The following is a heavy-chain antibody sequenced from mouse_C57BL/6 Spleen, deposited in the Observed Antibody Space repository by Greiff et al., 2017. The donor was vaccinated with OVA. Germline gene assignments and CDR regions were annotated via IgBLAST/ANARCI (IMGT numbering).Heavy chain of an antibody. D-gene: IGHD2-4*01. CDR1: GFTFSSYG. V-gene: IGHV5-6*01. CDR2: ISSGGSYT. CDR3: ARHEDYDVWFAY. J-gene: IGHJ3*01. Sequence: EVQLVESGGDLVKPGGSLKLSCAASGFTFSSYGMSWVRQTPDKRLEWVATISSGGSYTYYPDSVKGRFTISRDNAKNTLYLQMSSLKSEDTAMYYCARHEDYDVWFAYWGQGTLVTVSA.